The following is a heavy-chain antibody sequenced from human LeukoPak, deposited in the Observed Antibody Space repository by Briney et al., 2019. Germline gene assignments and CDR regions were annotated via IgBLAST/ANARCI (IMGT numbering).Heavy chain of an antibody. D-gene: IGHD3-10*01. Sequence: GGSLRLSCAASGFTFSSYGMHWVRQAPGKGLEWVAVIWYDGSNKYYADSVKGRFTISRDNSKNTLYLQMNSLRAEDTAVYYCARDGGSGNYYNGVGHYWGQGTLVTVSS. V-gene: IGHV3-33*01. CDR2: IWYDGSNK. CDR3: ARDGGSGNYYNGVGHY. CDR1: GFTFSSYG. J-gene: IGHJ4*02.